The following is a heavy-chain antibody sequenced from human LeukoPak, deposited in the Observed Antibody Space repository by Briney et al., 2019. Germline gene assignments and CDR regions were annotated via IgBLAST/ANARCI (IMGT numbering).Heavy chain of an antibody. V-gene: IGHV1-18*01. Sequence: WISAYNGNTNYAQKLQGRVTMTTDTPTSTAYMELRSLRSDDTAVYYCARDRMVRGVFDYWGQGTLVTVSS. J-gene: IGHJ4*02. CDR3: ARDRMVRGVFDY. CDR2: ISAYNGNT. D-gene: IGHD3-10*01.